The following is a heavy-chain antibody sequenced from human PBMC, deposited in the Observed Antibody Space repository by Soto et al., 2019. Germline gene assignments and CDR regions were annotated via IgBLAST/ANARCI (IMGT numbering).Heavy chain of an antibody. CDR2: ASYSGSP. Sequence: QVQLQESGPGLVKPSETLSLTCTVSGGSIGSHYWSWIRQPPGEGLEWIGRASYSGSPSYNPSLRGRVTLSIDTSKNQFSLKLTSVTAADTAVYYCARQWGGDYWGQGILVTVSS. CDR3: ARQWGGDY. CDR1: GGSIGSHY. V-gene: IGHV4-59*08. D-gene: IGHD3-16*01. J-gene: IGHJ4*02.